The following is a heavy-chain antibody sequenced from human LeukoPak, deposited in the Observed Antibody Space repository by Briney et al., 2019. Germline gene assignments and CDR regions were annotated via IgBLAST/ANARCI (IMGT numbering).Heavy chain of an antibody. CDR2: IYHSGST. CDR3: ASRGDSGSYWYFDL. J-gene: IGHJ2*01. D-gene: IGHD4-17*01. Sequence: PSETLSLTCAVSGYSISSGYYWDWIRQPPGKGLGWIGTIYHSGSTYYNPSLKSRVTISVDTSENQFSLKLTSVTAADTAFYCCASRGDSGSYWYFDLWGRGTLVTVAS. V-gene: IGHV4-38-2*01. CDR1: GYSISSGYY.